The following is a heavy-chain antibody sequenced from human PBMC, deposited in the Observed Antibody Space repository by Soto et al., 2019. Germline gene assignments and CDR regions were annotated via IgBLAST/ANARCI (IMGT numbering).Heavy chain of an antibody. V-gene: IGHV1-3*05. D-gene: IGHD3-22*01. J-gene: IGHJ4*02. CDR3: ARSFVVSSFDY. CDR2: INAGNGNT. Sequence: QVQLVQSGAEEKKPGASVKVSCKASGYTFTSYAMHWVRQAPGQRLEWMGWINAGNGNTKYSQKFQGRVTINRDTAATTAHMELSSLRSEDTPVYYCARSFVVSSFDYWGQGTLVNVSS. CDR1: GYTFTSYA.